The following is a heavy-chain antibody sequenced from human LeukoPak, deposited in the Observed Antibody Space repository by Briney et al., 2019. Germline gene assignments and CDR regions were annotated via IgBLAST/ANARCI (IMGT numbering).Heavy chain of an antibody. Sequence: ASVKVSCKASGGTFSSYAISWVRQAPGQGLEWMGIINPSGGSTSYAQKFRGRVTMTRDTSTSTVYMELSSLRSEDTAVFYCARAQLQLSLTQHYFDYWGQGTLDTVSS. J-gene: IGHJ4*02. CDR2: INPSGGST. V-gene: IGHV1-46*01. CDR3: ARAQLQLSLTQHYFDY. CDR1: GGTFSSYA. D-gene: IGHD1-1*01.